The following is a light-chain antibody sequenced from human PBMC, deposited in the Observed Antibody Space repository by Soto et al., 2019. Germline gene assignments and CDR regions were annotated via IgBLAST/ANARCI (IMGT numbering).Light chain of an antibody. CDR1: QSVSSY. CDR2: DAS. J-gene: IGKJ1*01. Sequence: EIVLTQSPATLSLSPGERATLSCRASQSVSSYLAWYQQKPGQPPRLLTYDASNRATDIPARFSGSGSGTDFTLTISSLEPEDFAVYYCLQRSGWPWTFGQGTKVEIK. V-gene: IGKV3-11*01. CDR3: LQRSGWPWT.